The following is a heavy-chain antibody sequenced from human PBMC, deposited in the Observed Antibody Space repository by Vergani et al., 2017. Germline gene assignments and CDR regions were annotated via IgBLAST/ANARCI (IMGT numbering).Heavy chain of an antibody. V-gene: IGHV3-11*01. D-gene: IGHD2-2*02. CDR3: ARKLGYCSSTSCYTLLPYYYYMDV. CDR1: GFTFSDYY. J-gene: IGHJ6*03. CDR2: ISSSGSTI. Sequence: QVQLVESGGGLVKPGVSLRLSCAASGFTFSDYYMSWIRQAPGKGLEWVSYISSSGSTIYYADSVKGRFTISRDNAKNSLYLQMNSLRAEDTAVYYCARKLGYCSSTSCYTLLPYYYYMDVWGKGTTVTVSS.